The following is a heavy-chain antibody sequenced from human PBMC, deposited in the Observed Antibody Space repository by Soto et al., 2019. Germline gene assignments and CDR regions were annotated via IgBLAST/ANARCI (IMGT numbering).Heavy chain of an antibody. V-gene: IGHV3-23*01. D-gene: IGHD6-6*01. CDR2: ISSSGSAT. CDR1: GFTFSSHI. J-gene: IGHJ4*02. CDR3: AKDGGEYDRSSGRYFDN. Sequence: GGSLRLSCAASGFTFSSHIMSWVRQAPGKGLERVSGISSSGSATYYADSVKGRFTISRDNPKNTLFLQMSSLRAEDTAVYYCAKDGGEYDRSSGRYFDNWGQGTLVTVSS.